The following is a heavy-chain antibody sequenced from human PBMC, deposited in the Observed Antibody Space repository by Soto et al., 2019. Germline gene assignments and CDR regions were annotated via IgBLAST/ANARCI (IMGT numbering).Heavy chain of an antibody. J-gene: IGHJ3*02. Sequence: PGGSLRLSCAASGFTFTNAWMTWVRQGPGKGLEWVGRIKSKSDGGTIDYAAPVKGRFTISRDDSKNTLYLQMNSLKTEDTAVYYCSTDPNRRPLAAFDIWGQGTVVTGSS. CDR3: STDPNRRPLAAFDI. CDR1: GFTFTNAW. CDR2: IKSKSDGGTI. V-gene: IGHV3-15*01.